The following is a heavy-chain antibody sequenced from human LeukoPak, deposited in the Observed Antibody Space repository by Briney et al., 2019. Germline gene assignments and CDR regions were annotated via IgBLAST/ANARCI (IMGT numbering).Heavy chain of an antibody. J-gene: IGHJ5*02. CDR3: VRGRERVAATNNWFDP. Sequence: GGSLRLSCAASGFTFSSYAMHWVRQAPGKGLEWVAVISYDGSNKYYADSVRGRFTISRDNSKNTLYLQMNSLRAEDTAVYYCVRGRERVAATNNWFDPWGQGTLVTVSS. V-gene: IGHV3-30*03. CDR1: GFTFSSYA. D-gene: IGHD2-15*01. CDR2: ISYDGSNK.